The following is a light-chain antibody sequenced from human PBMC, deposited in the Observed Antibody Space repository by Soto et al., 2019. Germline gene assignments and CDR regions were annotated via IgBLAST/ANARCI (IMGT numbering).Light chain of an antibody. J-gene: IGKJ5*01. V-gene: IGKV3-15*01. CDR1: HSVSTA. CDR3: QQYGGSPSIT. Sequence: EIVMTQSPATQSVSPGERAILSCRASHSVSTALAWYQQKPGQAPRLLIYGASTRATGVPARFSGTGSGTEFTLTISSLQSEDFAVYYCQQYGGSPSITFGQGTRLEIK. CDR2: GAS.